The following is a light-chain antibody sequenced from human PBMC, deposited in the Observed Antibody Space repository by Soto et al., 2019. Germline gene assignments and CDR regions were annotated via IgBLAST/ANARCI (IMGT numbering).Light chain of an antibody. Sequence: DIQMTQSPSTLSASVGDRFTITCRASQSISSWLAWYQQKPGKAPKLLIYDASSLESGVPSRFSGSGSGTEFTLTISSLQPDDFATYYCQQLTFGGGTKV. CDR3: QQLT. J-gene: IGKJ4*01. CDR1: QSISSW. V-gene: IGKV1-5*01. CDR2: DAS.